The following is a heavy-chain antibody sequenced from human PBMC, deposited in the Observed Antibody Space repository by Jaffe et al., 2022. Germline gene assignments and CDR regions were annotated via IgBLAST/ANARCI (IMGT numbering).Heavy chain of an antibody. D-gene: IGHD2-15*01. Sequence: QVQLVESGGGVVQPGRSLRLSCAASGFTFSSYGMHWVRQAPGKGLEWVAVISYDGSNKYYADSVKGRFTISRDNSKNTLYLQMNSLRAEDTAVYYCAKEGEEDIVVVVAAPPGDLWGRGTLVTVSS. CDR1: GFTFSSYG. V-gene: IGHV3-30*18. CDR2: ISYDGSNK. J-gene: IGHJ2*01. CDR3: AKEGEEDIVVVVAAPPGDL.